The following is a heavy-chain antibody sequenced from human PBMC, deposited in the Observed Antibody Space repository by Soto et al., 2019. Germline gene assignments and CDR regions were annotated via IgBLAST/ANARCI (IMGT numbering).Heavy chain of an antibody. D-gene: IGHD3-3*01. J-gene: IGHJ4*02. CDR3: AKVGRKSYYDFWSAYYFDY. Sequence: SGGSLRLSCAASGFTFSSYGMHWVRQAPGKGLEWVAVISYDGSNKYYADSVKGRFTISRDNSKNTLYLQMNSLRAEDTAVYYCAKVGRKSYYDFWSAYYFDYWGQGTLVTVSS. CDR1: GFTFSSYG. CDR2: ISYDGSNK. V-gene: IGHV3-30*18.